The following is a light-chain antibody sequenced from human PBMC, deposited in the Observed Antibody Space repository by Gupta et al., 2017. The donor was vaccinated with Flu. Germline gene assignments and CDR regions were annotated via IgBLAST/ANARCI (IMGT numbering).Light chain of an antibody. V-gene: IGLV7-46*01. CDR1: TGAVTSGHY. J-gene: IGLJ3*02. CDR3: LLSYSNGQVV. Sequence: QAVVNQEPSLTVSPGGTVTPTCGSSTGAVTSGHYPYWFQQKPGQAPTTLIYDTINYHSRTPGRFSGSLLGDKAALTLSGAQPEDEADYYCLLSYSNGQVVFGGGTKLTVL. CDR2: DTI.